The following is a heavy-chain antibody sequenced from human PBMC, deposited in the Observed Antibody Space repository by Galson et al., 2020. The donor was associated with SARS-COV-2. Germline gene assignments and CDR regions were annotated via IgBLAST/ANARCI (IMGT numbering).Heavy chain of an antibody. CDR3: AKDGGYSYGSDYYYYGMDV. J-gene: IGHJ6*02. CDR1: GFTFSSYG. D-gene: IGHD5-18*01. V-gene: IGHV3-33*06. CDR2: IWYDGSNN. Sequence: GESLKISCAASGFTFSSYGMHWVRQAPGKGLEWVAVIWYDGSNNYYADSVKGRFTISRDNSKNTLYLQMNSLRAEDTAVYYCAKDGGYSYGSDYYYYGMDVWGQGTTVTVSS.